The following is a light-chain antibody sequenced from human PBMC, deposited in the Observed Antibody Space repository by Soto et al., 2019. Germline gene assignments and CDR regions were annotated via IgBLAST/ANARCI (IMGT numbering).Light chain of an antibody. CDR2: IAS. Sequence: EIVLTQSPGTQSLFAGERATLSCRATHSITSNYLAWYQQKPGQAPRLLIYIASRRATGIPDRISGSGSGTDFTLTISRLEPEDSAVYYCQQYGTSPWTFGQGTKVEIK. CDR1: HSITSNY. J-gene: IGKJ1*01. CDR3: QQYGTSPWT. V-gene: IGKV3-20*01.